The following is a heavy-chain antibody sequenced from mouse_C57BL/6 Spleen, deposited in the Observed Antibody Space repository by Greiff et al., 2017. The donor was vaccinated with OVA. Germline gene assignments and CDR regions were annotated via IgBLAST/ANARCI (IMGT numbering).Heavy chain of an antibody. CDR1: GFSLTSYG. CDR2: IWSGGST. V-gene: IGHV2-2*01. CDR3: ASLTEYYYAMDY. D-gene: IGHD4-1*01. Sequence: VKLVESGPGLVQPSQSLSITCTVSGFSLTSYGVHWVRQSPGKGLEWLGVIWSGGSTDYNAAFISRLSISKDNSKSQVFFKMNSLQADDTAIYYCASLTEYYYAMDYWGQGTSVTVSS. J-gene: IGHJ4*01.